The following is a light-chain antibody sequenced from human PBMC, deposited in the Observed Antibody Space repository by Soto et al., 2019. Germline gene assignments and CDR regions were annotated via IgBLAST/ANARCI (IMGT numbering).Light chain of an antibody. CDR3: SSYTSTSTLV. Sequence: QSALTQPASVSGSPGQSITISCTGASSDIGSYNYVSWYQQHPGKAPKLLLYDVTKWPSGISNRFSGSKSGNTASLTISGLQAEAEADYYCSSYTSTSTLVFGGGTKVTVL. CDR2: DVT. V-gene: IGLV2-14*01. CDR1: SSDIGSYNY. J-gene: IGLJ2*01.